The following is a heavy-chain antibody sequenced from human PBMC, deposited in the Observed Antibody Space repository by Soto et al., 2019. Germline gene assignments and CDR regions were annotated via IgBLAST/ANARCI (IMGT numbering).Heavy chain of an antibody. CDR2: ITGSGGGT. J-gene: IGHJ4*02. V-gene: IGHV3-23*01. CDR3: AIRPLTAAGFDY. Sequence: VQLLESGGGLVQPGGSLRLSCAASGFTFSNYAMTWVRQAPGKGLEWVSVITGSGGGTYFVDSVKGRFTISRDNSKNTVYLQMNSLRAEDTAVYYCAIRPLTAAGFDYWGQGTLVTVSS. D-gene: IGHD6-13*01. CDR1: GFTFSNYA.